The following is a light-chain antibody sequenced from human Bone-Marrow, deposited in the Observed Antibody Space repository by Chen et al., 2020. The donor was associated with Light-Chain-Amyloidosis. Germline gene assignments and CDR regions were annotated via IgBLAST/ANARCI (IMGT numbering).Light chain of an antibody. CDR3: VQSFDPPYT. J-gene: IGKJ2*01. CDR2: EVY. V-gene: IGKV2D-29*01. Sequence: IVLTQTPLSLSVTPGQTASISCKSSRTLFNNERTHLYWYVQKSGQPPHLLIYEVYKPFNGAPERFSGSGSGTEFTLQISRVEAEDTGVYYCVQSFDPPYTFGQGDQARHQT. CDR1: RTLFNNERTH.